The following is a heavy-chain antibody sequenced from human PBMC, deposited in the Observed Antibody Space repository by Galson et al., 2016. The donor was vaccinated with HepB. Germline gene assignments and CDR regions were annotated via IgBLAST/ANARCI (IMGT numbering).Heavy chain of an antibody. Sequence: SLRLSCAASGFTFRSYAMSWVRQAPGKGLEWVSVISGSGGRIYYGDSVKGRFTISRGSFTNTLYLQMNSLRAEDTAVYYCARTLDSRIFDYGGQGILVTVSS. D-gene: IGHD6-13*01. CDR3: ARTLDSRIFDY. CDR2: ISGSGGRI. CDR1: GFTFRSYA. J-gene: IGHJ4*02. V-gene: IGHV3-23*01.